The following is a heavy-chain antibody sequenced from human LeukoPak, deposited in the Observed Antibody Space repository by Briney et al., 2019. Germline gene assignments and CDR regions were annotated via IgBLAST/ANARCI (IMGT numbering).Heavy chain of an antibody. D-gene: IGHD2-15*01. Sequence: SETLSLTCTVSGGSISSSSYYWAWIRQPPGKGLEWIGSIHYSGSTYYDPSLQSRVTISIDTSKNQFSLKLRFVTAADTAVYCCARVRCSGGSCPYYYYYYYMDVWGKGTTVTISS. CDR2: IHYSGST. V-gene: IGHV4-39*07. J-gene: IGHJ6*03. CDR3: ARVRCSGGSCPYYYYYYYMDV. CDR1: GGSISSSSYY.